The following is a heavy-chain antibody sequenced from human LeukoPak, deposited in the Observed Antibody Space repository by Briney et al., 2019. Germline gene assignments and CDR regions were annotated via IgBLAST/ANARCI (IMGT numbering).Heavy chain of an antibody. CDR3: ALASSGYDRWFPEPPDQ. J-gene: IGHJ4*02. CDR2: IITNLAST. D-gene: IGHD5-12*01. V-gene: IGHV1-69*01. Sequence: ASVKVSCKASGSAFSGYTITWVRQAPGQGLEWVGGIITNLASTNYAQKFQGRVTIDDSTSTAYMQLRSLTSEDTAFYYCALASSGYDRWFPEPPDQWGQGTLVTVSS. CDR1: GSAFSGYT.